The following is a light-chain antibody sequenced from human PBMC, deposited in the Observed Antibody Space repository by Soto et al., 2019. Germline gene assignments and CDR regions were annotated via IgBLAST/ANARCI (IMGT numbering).Light chain of an antibody. J-gene: IGKJ1*01. CDR1: QSVSSNY. Sequence: ESVLTQSPGTLSLSPGERATLSCRASQSVSSNYLAWYQQKPGQAPRLLIYGASTRATGIPDRFSGSGSGTDFTLTISGLEPEDSAVYYCQQYGSSPTWTFGQGTKV. CDR3: QQYGSSPTWT. CDR2: GAS. V-gene: IGKV3-20*01.